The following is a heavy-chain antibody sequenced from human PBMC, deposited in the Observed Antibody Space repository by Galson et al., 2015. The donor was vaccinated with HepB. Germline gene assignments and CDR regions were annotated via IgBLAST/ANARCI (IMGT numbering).Heavy chain of an antibody. D-gene: IGHD1-26*01. CDR2: IWYDGSNK. V-gene: IGHV3-33*01. CDR1: GFTFSSYG. CDR3: ARDSLELLSAAEYFQH. Sequence: SLRLSCAASGFTFSSYGMHWVRQAPGKGLEWVAVIWYDGSNKYYADSVKGRFTISRDNSKNTLYLQMNSLRAEDTAVYYCARDSLELLSAAEYFQHWGQGTLVTVSS. J-gene: IGHJ1*01.